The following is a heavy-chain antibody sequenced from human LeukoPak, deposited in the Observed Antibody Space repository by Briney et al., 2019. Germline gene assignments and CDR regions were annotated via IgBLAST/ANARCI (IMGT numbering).Heavy chain of an antibody. J-gene: IGHJ4*02. CDR1: GYTFTSYG. V-gene: IGHV1-18*01. D-gene: IGHD3-10*01. CDR3: VCDLMVRGPNYYFDY. Sequence: ASVKVSCKASGYTFTSYGISWVRQAPGQGLEWMGRISAYNGNTNYAQKFQGRVTMTTDTSTSTAYMELRSLRSDDTAVYYCVCDLMVRGPNYYFDYWGQGTLVTVSS. CDR2: ISAYNGNT.